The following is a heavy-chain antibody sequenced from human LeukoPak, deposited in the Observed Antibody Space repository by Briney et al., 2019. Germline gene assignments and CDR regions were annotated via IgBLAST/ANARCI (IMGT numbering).Heavy chain of an antibody. Sequence: SETLSLTCAVYGGSFSGYYWSWIRQPPGKGLEWIGEINHSGSTNYNPSLKSRVTISVDTSKNQFSLKLSSVTAADTAVYYCARDGGEYQLLSPYFDYWGQGTLVTVSS. CDR1: GGSFSGYY. J-gene: IGHJ4*02. CDR2: INHSGST. V-gene: IGHV4-34*01. CDR3: ARDGGEYQLLSPYFDY. D-gene: IGHD2-2*01.